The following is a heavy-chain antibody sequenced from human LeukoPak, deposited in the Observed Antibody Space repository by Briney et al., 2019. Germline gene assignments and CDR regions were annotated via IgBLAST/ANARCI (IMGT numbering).Heavy chain of an antibody. CDR3: ARGLESGHDGPLDY. J-gene: IGHJ4*02. D-gene: IGHD5-12*01. CDR2: INRSGSI. V-gene: IGHV4-34*01. Sequence: SETLPLTCAVYDGSSKGYYWSWIRQSPEKGLEWIGEINRSGSINYNPSLKSRVTISVDPSKNQISLRLRSVTAADTAVYYCARGLESGHDGPLDYWGQGTLVTVSS. CDR1: DGSSKGYY.